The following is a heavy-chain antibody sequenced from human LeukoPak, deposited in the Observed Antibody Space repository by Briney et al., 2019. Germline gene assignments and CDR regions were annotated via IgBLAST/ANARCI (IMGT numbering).Heavy chain of an antibody. D-gene: IGHD3-22*01. CDR2: IYTSGST. CDR3: ARGAKWRYYDSSGYYWLY. V-gene: IGHV4-4*07. Sequence: PSETLSLTCTVSGGSISSYYWSWIRQPAGKGLEWIGRIYTSGSTNYNPSLKSRVTMSVDTSKNQFSLKLSSVTAADTAVYYCARGAKWRYYDSSGYYWLYWGQGTLVTVSS. CDR1: GGSISSYY. J-gene: IGHJ4*02.